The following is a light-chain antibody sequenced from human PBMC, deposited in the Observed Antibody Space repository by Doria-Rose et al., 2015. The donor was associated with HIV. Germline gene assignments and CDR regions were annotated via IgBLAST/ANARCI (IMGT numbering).Light chain of an antibody. Sequence: DIQVTQSPSSLSASVGDRVTITCRASQSISSYLNWYQQKPGKAPKLLIYAASSLQSGVPSRFSGSGSGTDFTLTISSLQPEDFAAYDCQQSYCSTSTWGQGKQLEIK. V-gene: IGKV1-39*01. CDR2: AAS. J-gene: IGKJ2*02. CDR1: QSISSY. CDR3: QQSYCSTST.